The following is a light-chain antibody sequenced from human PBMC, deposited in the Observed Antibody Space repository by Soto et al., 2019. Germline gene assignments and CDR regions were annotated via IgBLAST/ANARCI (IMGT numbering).Light chain of an antibody. V-gene: IGLV1-47*03. CDR2: RNN. CDR1: SSDIGTNY. Sequence: QSALTQPPSASGTPGQRITISSSGSSSDIGTNYVYWYQQLPGTPPKLLIYRNNQRPSGVPDRFSGSKSGTSASLAISGLWSEDEADYHCAAWDDSLSGFYVFGTGTKVTVL. CDR3: AAWDDSLSGFYV. J-gene: IGLJ1*01.